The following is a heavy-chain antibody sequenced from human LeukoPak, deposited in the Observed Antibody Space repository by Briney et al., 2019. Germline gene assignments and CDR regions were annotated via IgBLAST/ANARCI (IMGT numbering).Heavy chain of an antibody. CDR3: ARGGGVLWFGELSLDY. D-gene: IGHD3-10*01. Sequence: GASVKVSCKASGYTFTGYYMHWVRQAPGQGLEWMGWINPNSGGTNYAQKFQGRVTMTRDTSISTAYMELSRLRSDDTAVYYCARGGGVLWFGELSLDYWGQGTLVTVSS. CDR1: GYTFTGYY. V-gene: IGHV1-2*02. J-gene: IGHJ4*02. CDR2: INPNSGGT.